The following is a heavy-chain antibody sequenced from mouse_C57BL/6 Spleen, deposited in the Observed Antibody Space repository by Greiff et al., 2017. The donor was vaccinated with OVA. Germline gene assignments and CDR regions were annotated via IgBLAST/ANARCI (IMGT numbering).Heavy chain of an antibody. V-gene: IGHV3-6*01. CDR3: ARDYGSSYVDWYFDV. Sequence: EVQLVESGPGLVKPSQSLSLTCSVTGYSITSGYYWNWIRQFPGNKLEWMGYISYDGSNNYNPSLKNRISITRDTSKNQFFLKLNSVTTEDTATYYCARDYGSSYVDWYFDVWGTGTTVTVSS. J-gene: IGHJ1*03. CDR2: ISYDGSN. CDR1: GYSITSGYY. D-gene: IGHD1-1*01.